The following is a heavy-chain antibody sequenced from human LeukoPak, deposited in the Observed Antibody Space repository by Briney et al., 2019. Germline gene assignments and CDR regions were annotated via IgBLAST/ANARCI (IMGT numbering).Heavy chain of an antibody. CDR3: AGLVGATAYFDY. CDR2: ISYDGSNK. J-gene: IGHJ4*02. CDR1: GFTFSSYA. D-gene: IGHD1-26*01. V-gene: IGHV3-30-3*01. Sequence: GGSLRLSCAASGFTFSSYAMHWVRQAPGKGLEWVAVISYDGSNKYYADSVKGRFTISRDNSKNTLYLQMNSLRAEGTAVYYCAGLVGATAYFDYWGQGTLVTVSS.